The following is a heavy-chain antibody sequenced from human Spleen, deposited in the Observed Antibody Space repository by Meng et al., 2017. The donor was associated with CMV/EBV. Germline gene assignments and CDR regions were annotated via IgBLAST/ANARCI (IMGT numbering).Heavy chain of an antibody. J-gene: IGHJ5*02. CDR2: IYYSGST. CDR3: ARGPPKKWFDP. V-gene: IGHV4-39*07. Sequence: SETLSLTCTVSGGSISSNSYYWGWIRQPPGKGLEWIGTIYYSGSTYYNPSLKSRVTISVDTSKNQFSLNLSSVTAADTAVYYCARGPPKKWFDPWGQGTLVTVSS. CDR1: GGSISSNSYY.